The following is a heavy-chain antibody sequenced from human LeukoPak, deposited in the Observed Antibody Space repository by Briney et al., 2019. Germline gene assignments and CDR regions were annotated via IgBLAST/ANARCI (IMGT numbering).Heavy chain of an antibody. Sequence: AGGSLRLSCAASGFTFDDYAMSWVRQAPGKGLEWVSLIMGSGGNTHSADSVKGRFTITRDDSRKMLYLQMSGLRAEDTAVYYCAKVSTTVTFFDYWGQGTLVTVSS. CDR1: GFTFDDYA. D-gene: IGHD4-17*01. CDR2: IMGSGGNT. J-gene: IGHJ4*02. CDR3: AKVSTTVTFFDY. V-gene: IGHV3-23*01.